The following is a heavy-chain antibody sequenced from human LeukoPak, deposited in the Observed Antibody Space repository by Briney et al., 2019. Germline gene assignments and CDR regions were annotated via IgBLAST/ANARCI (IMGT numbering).Heavy chain of an antibody. Sequence: SETLSLTCAVYGGSFSAYYWSWIRQPPGKGLEWIGEINHSGSTNYNPSLKSRVAISVDTSRNHFSLRLSAVTAADTAVYYCARGQRITMTDWGQGTLVTVSS. D-gene: IGHD3-22*01. V-gene: IGHV4-34*01. CDR3: ARGQRITMTD. J-gene: IGHJ4*02. CDR1: GGSFSAYY. CDR2: INHSGST.